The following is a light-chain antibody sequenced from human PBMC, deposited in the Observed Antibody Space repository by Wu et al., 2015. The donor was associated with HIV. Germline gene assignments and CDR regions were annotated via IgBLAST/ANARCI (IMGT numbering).Light chain of an antibody. Sequence: EIVMTQSPATLPVSPGERATLSCWASQSVRSNLAWYQKKPGQAPRLVIHGASTRATGISARFSGSGSGTEFTLTINNMQSEDFAVYYCQHYNNLPLTFGGGTKVEIK. V-gene: IGKV3D-15*01. J-gene: IGKJ4*01. CDR2: GAS. CDR3: QHYNNLPLT. CDR1: QSVRSN.